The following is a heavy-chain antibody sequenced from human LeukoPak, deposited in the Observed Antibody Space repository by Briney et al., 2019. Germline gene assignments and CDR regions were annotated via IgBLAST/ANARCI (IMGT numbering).Heavy chain of an antibody. CDR1: GFTFSNAW. Sequence: PGGSLRLSCAASGFTFSNAWMSWVRQAPGKGLEWVGRIKSKTDGGTTDYAAPVKGRFTISRDDSKNTLYLQMNSLKTEDTAVYYCTTDRACHTIFGVVTTRMCAFDIWGQGTMVTVSS. CDR2: IKSKTDGGTT. V-gene: IGHV3-15*01. CDR3: TTDRACHTIFGVVTTRMCAFDI. J-gene: IGHJ3*02. D-gene: IGHD3-3*01.